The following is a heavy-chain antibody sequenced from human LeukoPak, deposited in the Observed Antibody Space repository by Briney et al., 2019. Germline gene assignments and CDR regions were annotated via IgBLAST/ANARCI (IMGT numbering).Heavy chain of an antibody. D-gene: IGHD3-10*01. CDR3: ARAMVTMVRDYYYYYGMDV. Sequence: ASVKVSCKASGYTFTGYYMHWVRQAPGQGLEWMGWINPNSGGTNYAQKFQGWVTMTRDTSISTAYMELSRLRSDDTAVYYCARAMVTMVRDYYYYYGMDVWGQGTTVTVSS. V-gene: IGHV1-2*04. CDR1: GYTFTGYY. J-gene: IGHJ6*02. CDR2: INPNSGGT.